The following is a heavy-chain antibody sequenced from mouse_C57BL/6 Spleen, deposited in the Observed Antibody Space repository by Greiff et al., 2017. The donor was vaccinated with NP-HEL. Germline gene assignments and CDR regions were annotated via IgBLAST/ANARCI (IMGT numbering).Heavy chain of an antibody. J-gene: IGHJ1*03. Sequence: EVQLQQSGPELVKPGASVKISCKASGYTFTDYYMNWVKQSHGKSLEWIGDINPNNGGTSYNQKFKGKATLTVDKSSSTAYMELRSLTSEDSAVYYCARQGHDYYGSSYYFDVWGTGTTVTVSS. CDR3: ARQGHDYYGSSYYFDV. CDR2: INPNNGGT. V-gene: IGHV1-26*01. CDR1: GYTFTDYY. D-gene: IGHD1-1*01.